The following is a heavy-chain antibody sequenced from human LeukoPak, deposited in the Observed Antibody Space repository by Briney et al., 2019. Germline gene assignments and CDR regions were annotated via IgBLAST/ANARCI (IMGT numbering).Heavy chain of an antibody. CDR3: ARGVYYYGSGSIYYYYYGMDV. D-gene: IGHD3-10*01. Sequence: PSETLSLTCTVSGGSISSYYWSWIRQPPGKGLEWMGYIYYSGSTNYNPPLKSRVTISVDTSKNHFSLKLSSVAAAATAVYYCARGVYYYGSGSIYYYYYGMDVWGQGTTVTVSS. CDR1: GGSISSYY. J-gene: IGHJ6*02. CDR2: IYYSGST. V-gene: IGHV4-59*12.